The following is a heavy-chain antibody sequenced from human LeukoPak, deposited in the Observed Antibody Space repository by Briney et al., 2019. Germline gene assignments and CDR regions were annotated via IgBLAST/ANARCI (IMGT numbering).Heavy chain of an antibody. V-gene: IGHV1-2*02. CDR3: ASASLGYSGSYYGP. CDR1: GYTFTGYY. J-gene: IGHJ3*01. CDR2: INPNSGGT. D-gene: IGHD1-26*01. Sequence: ASVKVSCKASGYTFTGYYMHWVRQAPGRGLEWMGWINPNSGGTNYAQKFQGRVTMTRDTSISTAYMELSRLRSDDTAVYYCASASLGYSGSYYGPWGQGTMVTVSS.